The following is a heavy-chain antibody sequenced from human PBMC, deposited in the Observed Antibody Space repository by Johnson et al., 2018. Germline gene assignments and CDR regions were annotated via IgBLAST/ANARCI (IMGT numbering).Heavy chain of an antibody. CDR2: ISYDGSIT. Sequence: QVQLVQSGGGVVQPGRSLRLSCAASGFTFSDSAILWVRQAPGKGLEWVAVISYDGSITYSPDSVKGRFTISRDNFKNMLYLQMNSLRSDDTAVYYGVREDAYGDYAGPFDIWGQGATVTVSS. CDR1: GFTFSDSA. CDR3: VREDAYGDYAGPFDI. J-gene: IGHJ3*02. V-gene: IGHV3-30*14. D-gene: IGHD4-17*01.